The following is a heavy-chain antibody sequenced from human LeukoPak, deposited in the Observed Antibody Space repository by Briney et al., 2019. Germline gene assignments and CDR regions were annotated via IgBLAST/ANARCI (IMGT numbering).Heavy chain of an antibody. CDR2: ISSSGSTI. D-gene: IGHD5-18*01. CDR3: AREGPYSYSSMDV. CDR1: GFTFSSYE. Sequence: PGGSLRLSCAASGFTFSSYEMNWVRQAPGKGLEWVSYISSSGSTIYYADSVKGRFTISRDNAKNSLYLQMNSLRAEDTAVYYCAREGPYSYSSMDVWGKGTTVTVSS. J-gene: IGHJ6*04. V-gene: IGHV3-48*03.